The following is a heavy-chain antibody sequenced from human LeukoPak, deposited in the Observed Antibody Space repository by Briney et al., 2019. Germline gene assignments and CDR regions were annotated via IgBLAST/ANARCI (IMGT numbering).Heavy chain of an antibody. CDR1: GGAISSGINS. V-gene: IGHV4-30-2*01. Sequence: SETLSLTCGVSGGAISSGINSWNWIRKPPGKGLEWIGYIYHSGSTHYHPSLKSRVIISVDRSKNQFSLKLRSVTAADTAVYYCARGRGAFIFDFWGQGTLVTVSS. J-gene: IGHJ4*02. CDR3: ARGRGAFIFDF. D-gene: IGHD5-12*01. CDR2: IYHSGST.